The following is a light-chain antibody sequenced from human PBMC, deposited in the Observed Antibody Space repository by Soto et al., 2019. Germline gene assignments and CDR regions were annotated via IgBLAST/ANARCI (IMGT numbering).Light chain of an antibody. Sequence: DIQMTQSPSTLSASVGDRVTITCRASQSISSWLAWYQQKPGKAPKLLIYDASSLESGVPSRFSGSESGTEFTLTISSLQHDDYATYYCQQYNSYPWTFGQGTKADIK. V-gene: IGKV1-5*01. CDR3: QQYNSYPWT. CDR1: QSISSW. J-gene: IGKJ1*01. CDR2: DAS.